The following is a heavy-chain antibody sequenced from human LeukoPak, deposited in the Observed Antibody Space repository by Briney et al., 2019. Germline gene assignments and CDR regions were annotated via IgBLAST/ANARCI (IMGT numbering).Heavy chain of an antibody. CDR3: AREGYSSSWYRKGVRIWFDP. Sequence: ASVKVSCKASGYTFTGYYMHWVRQAPGQGLEWMGWINPNSGGTNYAQKFQGRVTMTRDTSISTAYMELSRLRSDDTAVYYCAREGYSSSWYRKGVRIWFDPRGQGTLVTVSS. V-gene: IGHV1-2*02. CDR1: GYTFTGYY. D-gene: IGHD6-13*01. J-gene: IGHJ5*02. CDR2: INPNSGGT.